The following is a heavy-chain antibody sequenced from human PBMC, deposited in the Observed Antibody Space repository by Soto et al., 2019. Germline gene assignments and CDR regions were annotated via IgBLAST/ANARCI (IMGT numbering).Heavy chain of an antibody. Sequence: EVQLLESGGGLVQPGGSLRLSCAASGFTFSSYAMSWVRQAPGEGLEWVSAISGRGDNSYYADSVKGRFTISRDNSKHTLDLQMNSLRAEDTAVYYCANAYCSSTSCRDEYFQHWGHGTLVTFSS. CDR2: ISGRGDNS. V-gene: IGHV3-23*01. CDR1: GFTFSSYA. CDR3: ANAYCSSTSCRDEYFQH. D-gene: IGHD2-2*01. J-gene: IGHJ1*01.